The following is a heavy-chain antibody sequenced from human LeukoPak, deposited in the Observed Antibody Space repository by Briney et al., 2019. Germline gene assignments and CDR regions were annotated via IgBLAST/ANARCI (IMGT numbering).Heavy chain of an antibody. Sequence: GASVKVSCKASGYTFTSYYMHWVRQAPGQGLEWMGIINPSGGSTSYAQKYQGRVTMTSDTSTSTVYMELSSLRSEDTAVYYCARDPTVAHYGDYFDYWGQGTLVTVSS. D-gene: IGHD4-17*01. CDR1: GYTFTSYY. J-gene: IGHJ4*02. CDR2: INPSGGST. CDR3: ARDPTVAHYGDYFDY. V-gene: IGHV1-46*01.